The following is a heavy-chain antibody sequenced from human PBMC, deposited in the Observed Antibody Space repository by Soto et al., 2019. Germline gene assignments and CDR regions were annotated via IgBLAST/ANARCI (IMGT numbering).Heavy chain of an antibody. CDR3: ARVGYSTGYSSSWGRYNWFDP. D-gene: IGHD6-13*01. CDR2: ISAYNGNT. J-gene: IGHJ5*02. V-gene: IGHV1-18*01. Sequence: GWISAYNGNTNYAQKLQGRVTMTTDTSTSTAYMELRSLRSDDTAVYYCARVGYSTGYSSSWGRYNWFDPWGQGTLVTVSS.